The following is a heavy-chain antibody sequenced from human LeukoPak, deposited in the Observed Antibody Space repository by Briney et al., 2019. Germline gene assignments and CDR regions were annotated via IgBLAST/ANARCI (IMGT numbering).Heavy chain of an antibody. CDR1: GFTFSSYG. Sequence: PGGSLRLSCAASGFTFSSYGMSWVRQAPGKGLEWVSSISTSSSYMFYAASVKGRFTISRDNAKNSLYLQMNSLRADDTAVYYCARTTDYNSGFDYWGQGTLVTVSS. CDR2: ISTSSSYM. D-gene: IGHD6-19*01. CDR3: ARTTDYNSGFDY. J-gene: IGHJ4*02. V-gene: IGHV3-21*01.